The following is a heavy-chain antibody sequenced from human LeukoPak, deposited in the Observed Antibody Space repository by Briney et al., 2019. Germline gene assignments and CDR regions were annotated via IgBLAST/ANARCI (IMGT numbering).Heavy chain of an antibody. D-gene: IGHD4-17*01. J-gene: IGHJ5*02. Sequence: GGSLLLSCAASGFTFSSYWMSWVRPAPGKGLEWVASIKQDGSEKYYVDSVKGRFTISRDNAKNSLYLQMNSLRAEDTALYYCARAPGEGWFDPWGQGTLVTVSS. CDR1: GFTFSSYW. CDR2: IKQDGSEK. V-gene: IGHV3-7*01. CDR3: ARAPGEGWFDP.